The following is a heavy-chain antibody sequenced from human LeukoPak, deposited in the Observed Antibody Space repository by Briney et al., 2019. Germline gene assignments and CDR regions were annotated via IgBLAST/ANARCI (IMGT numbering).Heavy chain of an antibody. CDR1: GFTFSSYG. V-gene: IGHV3-30*02. J-gene: IGHJ4*02. CDR2: IRYDGSNK. CDR3: AKDKELGMSYFDY. Sequence: GGSLRLSCAASGFTFSSYGMHWVRQAPGKGLEWVAFIRYDGSNKYYADSVKGRFTISRDNSKNTLYLQMNSLRAEDTAVYYCAKDKELGMSYFDYWGQGTLVTVSS. D-gene: IGHD7-27*01.